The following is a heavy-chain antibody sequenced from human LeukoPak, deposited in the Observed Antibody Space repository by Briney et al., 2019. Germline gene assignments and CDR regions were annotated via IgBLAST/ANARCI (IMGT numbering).Heavy chain of an antibody. D-gene: IGHD6-19*01. CDR2: IYSGGST. Sequence: GGSLRLSCAASGFTVSSNYMSWVRQAPGKGLEWVSVIYSGGSTYYADSVKGRFTISRDNSKNTLYLQMNSLRAEDTAVYYCARVSGWYIHDYWGQGTLVTVSS. CDR3: ARVSGWYIHDY. J-gene: IGHJ4*02. CDR1: GFTVSSNY. V-gene: IGHV3-53*01.